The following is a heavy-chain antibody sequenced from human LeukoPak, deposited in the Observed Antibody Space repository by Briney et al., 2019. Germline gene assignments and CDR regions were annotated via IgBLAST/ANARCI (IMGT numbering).Heavy chain of an antibody. Sequence: PSETLSLTCTVSGGSFSSSSYYWGWIRQPPGKGLEWIGSIYYSGSTYYNPSLKSRVTISVDTSKNQFSLKLSSVTAADTAVYYCARLRGYSYGNPDYWGQGTLVTVSS. D-gene: IGHD5-18*01. CDR2: IYYSGST. CDR3: ARLRGYSYGNPDY. J-gene: IGHJ4*02. CDR1: GGSFSSSSYY. V-gene: IGHV4-39*01.